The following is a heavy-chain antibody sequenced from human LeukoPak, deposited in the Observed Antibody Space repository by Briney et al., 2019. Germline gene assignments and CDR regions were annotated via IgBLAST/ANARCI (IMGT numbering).Heavy chain of an antibody. CDR1: GFTFSSYG. D-gene: IGHD6-13*01. CDR2: IWYDGSNK. CDR3: AKSTVRMAAAGDFDY. V-gene: IGHV3-33*06. Sequence: PGRSLRLSCAAAGFTFSSYGMHWVRQAPGKGLEWVAVIWYDGSNKYYADSVKGRFTISRDNSWNTLYLQMNSLRADDTAVYYCAKSTVRMAAAGDFDYWGQGTLVTVSS. J-gene: IGHJ4*02.